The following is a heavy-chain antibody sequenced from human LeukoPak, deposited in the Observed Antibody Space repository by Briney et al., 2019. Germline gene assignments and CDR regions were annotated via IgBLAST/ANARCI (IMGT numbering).Heavy chain of an antibody. CDR3: ARGGYNWNPWFDP. Sequence: SETLSLTCTVSGGSISSGGYYWSWIRQHPGKGLEWIGYIYYSGSTYYNPSLKSRVTISVDTSKNQFSLKLTSVTAADTAVYCCARGGYNWNPWFDPWGQGTLVTVSS. D-gene: IGHD1-20*01. CDR1: GGSISSGGYY. J-gene: IGHJ5*02. CDR2: IYYSGST. V-gene: IGHV4-31*03.